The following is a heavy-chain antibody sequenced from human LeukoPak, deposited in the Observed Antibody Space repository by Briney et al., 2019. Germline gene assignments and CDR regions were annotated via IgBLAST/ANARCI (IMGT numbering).Heavy chain of an antibody. V-gene: IGHV3-23*01. CDR3: AKNFIFGGGCRYYYYYMDV. D-gene: IGHD3-16*01. CDR2: ISGSGSST. CDR1: GFPFSTFG. J-gene: IGHJ6*03. Sequence: GGSLRLSCVVSGFPFSTFGMNWVRQAPGKGLEWLSIISGSGSSTFYADSVKGRFTISRDNSKNTLYLQMNSLRAEDTAVYYCAKNFIFGGGCRYYYYYMDVWGKGTTVTVSS.